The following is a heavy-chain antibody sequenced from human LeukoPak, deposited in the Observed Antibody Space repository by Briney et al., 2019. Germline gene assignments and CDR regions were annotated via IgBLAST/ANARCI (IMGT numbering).Heavy chain of an antibody. CDR3: VRHTWFGTRHWFDP. V-gene: IGHV4-59*08. J-gene: IGHJ5*02. D-gene: IGHD3-10*01. CDR2: VYYSGST. CDR1: VDSISTYY. Sequence: SETLSFTCTFSVDSISTYYWSWIRQPPGKGLEWIGYVYYSGSTNYNPSLKSRVTMSIDTSKNQFFLELSSVTAADTAVYYCVRHTWFGTRHWFDPWGQGILVTVSS.